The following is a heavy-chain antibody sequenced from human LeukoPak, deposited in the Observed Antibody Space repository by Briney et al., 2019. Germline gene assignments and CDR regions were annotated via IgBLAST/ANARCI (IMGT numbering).Heavy chain of an antibody. Sequence: PGGSLRLSCEASGFTFGSHAMYWVRQAPGKGLEWVAGIFGSGGSPHYADPVKGRFTISRDNSRNTVYLQINSLRAEDTAVYYCAKDLEYYGSGRKYWGQGTLVTVSS. J-gene: IGHJ4*02. CDR1: GFTFGSHA. V-gene: IGHV3-23*01. CDR2: IFGSGGSP. CDR3: AKDLEYYGSGRKY. D-gene: IGHD3-10*01.